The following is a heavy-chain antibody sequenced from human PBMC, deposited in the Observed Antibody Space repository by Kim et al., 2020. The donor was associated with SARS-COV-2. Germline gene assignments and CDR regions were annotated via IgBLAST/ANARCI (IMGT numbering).Heavy chain of an antibody. CDR3: AKLGFNIVVVPAAFPGY. Sequence: GGSLRLSCAASGFTFSSYAMSWVRQAPGKGLEWVSAISGSGGSTYYADSVKGRFTISRDNSKNTLYLQMNSLRAEDTAVYYCAKLGFNIVVVPAAFPGYWGQGTLVTVSS. CDR1: GFTFSSYA. CDR2: ISGSGGST. V-gene: IGHV3-23*01. D-gene: IGHD2-2*01. J-gene: IGHJ4*02.